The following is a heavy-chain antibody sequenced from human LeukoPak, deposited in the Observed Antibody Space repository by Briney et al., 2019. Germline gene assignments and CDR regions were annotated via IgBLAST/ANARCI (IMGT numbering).Heavy chain of an antibody. Sequence: PGGSLRLSCATSGFTFTDYYMSWIRQAPGKGLEWVSYISVSGTTMYYADSVKGRFTLSRDNAKNSLYLQMNSLRAEDTAVYYCARVGRLQYGDYVAFDYWGQGALVTVSS. CDR1: GFTFTDYY. V-gene: IGHV3-11*01. D-gene: IGHD4-17*01. CDR3: ARVGRLQYGDYVAFDY. J-gene: IGHJ4*02. CDR2: ISVSGTTM.